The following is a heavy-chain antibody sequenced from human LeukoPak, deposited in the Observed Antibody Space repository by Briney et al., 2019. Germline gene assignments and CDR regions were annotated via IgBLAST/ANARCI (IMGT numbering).Heavy chain of an antibody. V-gene: IGHV4-39*01. Sequence: SETLSLTCTVSGGSISSSSYYWGWIRQPPGKGLEWIGSIYYSGSTYYNPSLKSRVTISVDTSKNQFSLKLSSVTAADTAVYYCASPYYYDSSGYQFDYWGQRTLVTVSS. CDR2: IYYSGST. D-gene: IGHD3-22*01. J-gene: IGHJ4*02. CDR1: GGSISSSSYY. CDR3: ASPYYYDSSGYQFDY.